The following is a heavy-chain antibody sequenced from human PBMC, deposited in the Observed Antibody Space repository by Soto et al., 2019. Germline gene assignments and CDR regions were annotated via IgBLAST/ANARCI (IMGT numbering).Heavy chain of an antibody. CDR3: ARDSGLDILTGYSSYNWFDP. CDR1: GGSISSSNW. Sequence: PSETLSLTCAVYGGSISSSNWWSWVRQPPGKGLEWIGEIYHSGSTNYNPSLKSRVTISVDKSKNQFSLKLSSVTAADTAVYYCARDSGLDILTGYSSYNWFDPWGQGTLVTVSS. J-gene: IGHJ5*02. D-gene: IGHD3-9*01. V-gene: IGHV4-4*02. CDR2: IYHSGST.